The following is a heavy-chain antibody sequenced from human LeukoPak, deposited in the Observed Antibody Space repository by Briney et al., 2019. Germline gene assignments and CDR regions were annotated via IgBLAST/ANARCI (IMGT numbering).Heavy chain of an antibody. V-gene: IGHV1-2*02. D-gene: IGHD3-22*01. CDR1: GYTFTNYA. J-gene: IGHJ3*02. CDR2: INPNSGGT. CDR3: ASIPGEPYYYDSSRSGAFDI. Sequence: GASVKVSCKASGYTFTNYAMNWVRQAPGQGLEWMGWINPNSGGTNYAQKFQGRVTMTRDTSISTAYMELSRLRSDDTAVYYCASIPGEPYYYDSSRSGAFDIWGQGTMVTVSS.